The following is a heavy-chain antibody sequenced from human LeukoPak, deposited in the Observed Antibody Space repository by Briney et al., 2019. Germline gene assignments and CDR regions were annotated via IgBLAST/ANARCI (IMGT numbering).Heavy chain of an antibody. D-gene: IGHD2-2*01. J-gene: IGHJ4*02. CDR1: GGSFSDYY. CDR3: ARRGTSCLDY. V-gene: IGHV4-34*01. Sequence: SETLSLTCVVYGGSFSDYYWSWIRQPPGKGLEWIGEISHRGITNYNPSLTSRVTISVDTSKNQFSLNLTSLTAADTAVYYCARRGTSCLDYWGQGTLVTVSS. CDR2: ISHRGIT.